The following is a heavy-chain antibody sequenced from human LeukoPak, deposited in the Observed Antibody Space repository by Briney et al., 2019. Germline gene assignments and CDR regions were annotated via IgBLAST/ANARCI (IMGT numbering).Heavy chain of an antibody. V-gene: IGHV1-2*02. Sequence: GASVKVSCKASGYTFTGYYMHWVRQAAGQGLEWMGWINPNSGGTNYAQKFQGRVTMTRDTSISTAYMELSRLRSDDTAVYYCARDRSGSYGGDYWGQGTLVTVSS. J-gene: IGHJ4*02. CDR3: ARDRSGSYGGDY. CDR2: INPNSGGT. CDR1: GYTFTGYY. D-gene: IGHD1-26*01.